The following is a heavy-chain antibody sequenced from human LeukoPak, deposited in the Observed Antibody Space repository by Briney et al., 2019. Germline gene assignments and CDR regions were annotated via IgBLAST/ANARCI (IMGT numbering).Heavy chain of an antibody. D-gene: IGHD3-9*01. CDR3: ARYYYDILTGYYAVDY. CDR1: GFTFSSYE. J-gene: IGHJ4*02. Sequence: GGSLRLSCAASGFTFSSYEMNWVRQAPGKGLEWVSYISSSGSTIYYADSVKGRFTISRDNAKNSLYLQMNSLRAEDTAVYYCARYYYDILTGYYAVDYWGQGTLVTVSS. V-gene: IGHV3-48*03. CDR2: ISSSGSTI.